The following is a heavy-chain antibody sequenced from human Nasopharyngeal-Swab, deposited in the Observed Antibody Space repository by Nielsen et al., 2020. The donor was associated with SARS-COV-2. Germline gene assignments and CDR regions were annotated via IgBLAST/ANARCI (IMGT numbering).Heavy chain of an antibody. CDR3: ARGSLFDSSGYYLDFDA. CDR1: GFTFNNFE. J-gene: IGHJ4*02. CDR2: ISTSGTTM. V-gene: IGHV3-48*03. D-gene: IGHD3-22*01. Sequence: GESLKISCAAAGFTFNNFELTWVRQAPGKGLEWLSSISTSGTTMYYADSVKGRFTISRDDATTSLYLQMNSLRVEDTAVYYCARGSLFDSSGYYLDFDAWGQGTLVTVSS.